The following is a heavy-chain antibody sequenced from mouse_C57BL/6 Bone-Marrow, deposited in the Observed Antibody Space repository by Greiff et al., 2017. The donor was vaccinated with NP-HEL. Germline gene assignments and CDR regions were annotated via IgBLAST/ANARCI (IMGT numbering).Heavy chain of an antibody. J-gene: IGHJ1*03. D-gene: IGHD2-5*01. CDR1: GYTFTSYW. Sequence: QVQLQQPGAELVRPGTSVKLSCKASGYTFTSYWMHWVKQRPGQGLEWIGVIDPSDSYTNYNQKFKGKATLTVDTSSSTAYMQLSSLTSEDSAVYYCARTGYSNYVSYFDVWGTGTTVTVSS. V-gene: IGHV1-59*01. CDR3: ARTGYSNYVSYFDV. CDR2: IDPSDSYT.